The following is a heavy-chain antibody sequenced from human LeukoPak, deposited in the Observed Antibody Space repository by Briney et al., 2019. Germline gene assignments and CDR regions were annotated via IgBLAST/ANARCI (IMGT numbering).Heavy chain of an antibody. J-gene: IGHJ4*02. Sequence: GGSLRLSCAASGFTFSSYSMNWVRQAPGKGLEWVSYISISSSTIYYADSVKGRFTISRDNAKNSLYLQMNSLRAEDTAVYYCARAGYSSSWPFDYWGQGTLVTVSS. CDR3: ARAGYSSSWPFDY. CDR2: ISISSSTI. V-gene: IGHV3-48*01. CDR1: GFTFSSYS. D-gene: IGHD6-13*01.